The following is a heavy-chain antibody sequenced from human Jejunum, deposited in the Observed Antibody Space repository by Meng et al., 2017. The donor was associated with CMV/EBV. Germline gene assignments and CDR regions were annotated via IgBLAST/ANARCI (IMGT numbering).Heavy chain of an antibody. CDR1: GFTFSSFP. J-gene: IGHJ4*02. V-gene: IGHV3-30-3*01. Sequence: QVQLVXSXXXXXQTXGXXXAAFAASGFTFSSFPMHWVRQAPGKGLEWVADIPYDGNNEYYADSVKGRFTISRDNSKNTLYLQMNSLRTEDTAVYYCARAPDYGNFRFDYWGQGTLVTVSS. CDR3: ARAPDYGNFRFDY. D-gene: IGHD4-11*01. CDR2: IPYDGNNE.